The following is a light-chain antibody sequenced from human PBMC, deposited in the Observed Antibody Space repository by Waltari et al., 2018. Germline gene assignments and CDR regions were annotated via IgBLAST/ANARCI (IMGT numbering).Light chain of an antibody. CDR2: GAS. CDR1: QSVGRY. CDR3: QNHERLPAM. V-gene: IGKV3-20*01. J-gene: IGKJ1*01. Sequence: EIVLTQSPGTLSLSPGERATLSCRASQSVGRYLAWYQQKPGQAPRLLIYGASSRATGIPDRFSGSGSGTDFSLTISRLEPEDFAVYYCQNHERLPAMFGKGTKVEIK.